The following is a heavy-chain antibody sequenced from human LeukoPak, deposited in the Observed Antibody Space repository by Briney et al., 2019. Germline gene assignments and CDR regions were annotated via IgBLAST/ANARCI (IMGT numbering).Heavy chain of an antibody. D-gene: IGHD1-1*01. V-gene: IGHV1-2*02. CDR2: INPKSGGT. J-gene: IGHJ4*02. Sequence: ASVKVSCKASGYTFTGYYMHWVRQAPGQGFEWMGWINPKSGGTNYAEKFQGRVTMIRDTAISTAYMELSSLRSDDTAVYYCANNSSYWGQGTLVTVSS. CDR3: ANNSSY. CDR1: GYTFTGYY.